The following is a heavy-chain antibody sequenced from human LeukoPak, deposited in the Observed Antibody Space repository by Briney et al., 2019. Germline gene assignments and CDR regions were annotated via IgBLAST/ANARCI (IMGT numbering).Heavy chain of an antibody. J-gene: IGHJ3*02. CDR1: GGSISNY. V-gene: IGHV4-4*07. CDR3: ARVGSGSYYVDAFDI. Sequence: SETLSLTCTVSGGSISNYWSWIRQPAGKGLEWIGRIYTSGSTNYNPSLKSQVTMSVDTSKNQFSLKLSSVTAADTAVYYCARVGSGSYYVDAFDIWGQGTMVTVSS. CDR2: IYTSGST. D-gene: IGHD3-10*01.